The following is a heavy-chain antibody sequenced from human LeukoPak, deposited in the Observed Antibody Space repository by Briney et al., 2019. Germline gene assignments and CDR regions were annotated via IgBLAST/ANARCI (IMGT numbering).Heavy chain of an antibody. CDR2: ISSSSSYI. CDR1: GFTFSSYS. V-gene: IGHV3-21*01. CDR3: ARVAFGLYVMDV. Sequence: GGSLRLSCAASGFTFSSYSMNWVRQAPGKGLEWVSSISSSSSYIYYADSVKGRFTISRDNAKNTLYLQMISLRAEDTAVYYCARVAFGLYVMDVWGQGTTVIVSS. J-gene: IGHJ6*02. D-gene: IGHD3-16*01.